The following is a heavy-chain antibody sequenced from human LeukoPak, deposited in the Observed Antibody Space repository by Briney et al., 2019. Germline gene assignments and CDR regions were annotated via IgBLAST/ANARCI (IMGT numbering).Heavy chain of an antibody. V-gene: IGHV3-23*05. Sequence: PGGSLRLSCAASGFTFGTYGMHWVRQAPGKGLEWVSGIYTNGRDTRYADSVKGRFTISRDNSKNTLYLQMHSLRVEDTAVYYCAHMVWEYVGGLDVWGQGTTVTVSS. J-gene: IGHJ6*02. CDR1: GFTFGTYG. CDR2: IYTNGRDT. D-gene: IGHD3-10*02. CDR3: AHMVWEYVGGLDV.